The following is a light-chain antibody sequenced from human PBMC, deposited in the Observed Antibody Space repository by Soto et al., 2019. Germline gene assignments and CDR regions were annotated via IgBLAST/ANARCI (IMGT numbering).Light chain of an antibody. V-gene: IGKV3-20*01. CDR1: QSVSIN. CDR2: YAS. Sequence: EIVLTQSPGTLSLSPGERATLSCRASQSVSINLAWYQQKPGQAPRLLIHYASTRATGIPARFSGSGSETDFTLTISRLEPEDFAVYYCQQYGSSPWTFGQGTKVDIK. J-gene: IGKJ1*01. CDR3: QQYGSSPWT.